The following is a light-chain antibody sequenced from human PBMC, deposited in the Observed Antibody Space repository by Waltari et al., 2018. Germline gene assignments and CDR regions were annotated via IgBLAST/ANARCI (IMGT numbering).Light chain of an antibody. CDR3: CSDAGSYTWV. V-gene: IGLV2-11*01. Sequence: QSALTQPRSVSGSPGQSVTISCTGTSSDFGGYEFVSWYQQHPGKAPKLMLYDVYKRPSGVPDRFSGSKSGNTASLTISGLQAEDEADYYCCSDAGSYTWVFGGGTKLTVL. J-gene: IGLJ3*02. CDR2: DVY. CDR1: SSDFGGYEF.